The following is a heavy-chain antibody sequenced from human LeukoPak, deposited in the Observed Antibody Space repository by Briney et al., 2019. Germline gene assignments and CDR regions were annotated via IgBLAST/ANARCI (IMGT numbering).Heavy chain of an antibody. D-gene: IGHD2-21*02. CDR2: ISAYNGNT. J-gene: IGHJ4*02. V-gene: IGHV1-18*01. CDR1: GYTFTSYG. CDR3: ARLKFYCGGDCYAADY. Sequence: GASVKVSCKASGYTFTSYGTSWVRQAPGQGLEWMGWISAYNGNTNYAQKLQGRVTMTTDTSTSTAYMELRSLRSDDTAVYYCARLKFYCGGDCYAADYWGQGTLVTVSS.